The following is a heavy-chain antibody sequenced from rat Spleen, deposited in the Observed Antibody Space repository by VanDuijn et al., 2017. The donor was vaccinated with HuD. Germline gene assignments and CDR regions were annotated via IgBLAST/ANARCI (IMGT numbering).Heavy chain of an antibody. V-gene: IGHV5-7*01. D-gene: IGHD1-11*01. CDR3: ARREYGGFFGYFDY. J-gene: IGHJ2*01. CDR1: GFTFSDYY. CDR2: ISYDGTTT. Sequence: EVQLVETGGGLVQPGRSLKLSCAASGFTFSDYYMAWVRQAPTKGLEWVATISYDGTTTSYRDSVRGRFTASRDNAKSTLYLQMDSLRSEDTATYYCARREYGGFFGYFDYWGQGVMVTVSS.